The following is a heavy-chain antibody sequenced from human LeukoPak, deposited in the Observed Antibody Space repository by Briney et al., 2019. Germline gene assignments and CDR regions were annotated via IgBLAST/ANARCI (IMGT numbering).Heavy chain of an antibody. Sequence: ASVKVSCKASGYTFTSYDINWVRQATGQGLEWMGWMNPNSGNTGYAQKFQGRVTMTRNTSISTAYMELSSLRSEDTAVYYCGLDVIAHDAFDIWGQGTMVTVSS. D-gene: IGHD3-22*01. CDR1: GYTFTSYD. J-gene: IGHJ3*02. V-gene: IGHV1-8*01. CDR3: GLDVIAHDAFDI. CDR2: MNPNSGNT.